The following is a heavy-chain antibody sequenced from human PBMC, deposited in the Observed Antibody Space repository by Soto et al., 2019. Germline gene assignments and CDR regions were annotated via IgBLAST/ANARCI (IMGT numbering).Heavy chain of an antibody. D-gene: IGHD1-26*01. Sequence: EVQLVESGGGLVQPGGSLRLSCAASGFTFSSYSMNWVRQAPGKGLEWVSYISSSSSTIYYADSVKGLFTISRDNAKNSLYLQMNSLRDEDTAVYYCADVGATRVGDAFEIWGQRTIVTLSS. V-gene: IGHV3-48*02. CDR3: ADVGATRVGDAFEI. CDR1: GFTFSSYS. J-gene: IGHJ3*02. CDR2: ISSSSSTI.